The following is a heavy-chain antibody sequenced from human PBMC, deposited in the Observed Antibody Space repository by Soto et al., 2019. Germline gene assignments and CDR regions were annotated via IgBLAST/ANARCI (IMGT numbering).Heavy chain of an antibody. D-gene: IGHD3-9*01. CDR3: AREESRGVKYYDILTGYYSVWGGWFDP. CDR1: GYTFTSYA. CDR2: INAGNGNT. J-gene: IGHJ5*02. V-gene: IGHV1-3*01. Sequence: GASVKVSCKASGYTFTSYAMHWVRQAPGQRLEWMGWINAGNGNTKYSQKFQGRVTITRDTSASTAYMELSSLRSEDTAVYYCAREESRGVKYYDILTGYYSVWGGWFDPWGQGTLVTVSS.